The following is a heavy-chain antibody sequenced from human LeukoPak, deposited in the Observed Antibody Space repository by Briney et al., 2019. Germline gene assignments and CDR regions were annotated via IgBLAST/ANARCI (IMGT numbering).Heavy chain of an antibody. CDR3: ARGFRMIDY. J-gene: IGHJ4*02. CDR1: GFTFSSYA. D-gene: IGHD2-15*01. CDR2: ISSSGGST. V-gene: IGHV3-23*01. Sequence: GGSLRLSCAASGFTFSSYAMTWVRQAPGKGLEWVSTISSSGGSTYYADSVKGRFTISRDNSKNTVYLQMNSLRAEDTAEFYCARGFRMIDYWGQGTLVTVSS.